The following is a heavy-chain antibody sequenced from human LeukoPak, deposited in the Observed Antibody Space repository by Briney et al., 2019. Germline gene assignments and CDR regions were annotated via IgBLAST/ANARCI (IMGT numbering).Heavy chain of an antibody. CDR2: VNPGGVDT. J-gene: IGHJ4*02. Sequence: GASVKISCKSSGYVFTSYYIHWVRQGPGQKYEWMGKVNPGGVDTRYSQKFQDRVTMTRDRSTSTVFMEMRGLTSEDTALYFCARGGSSEYLDYWGQGTLVTVSS. CDR3: ARGGSSEYLDY. CDR1: GYVFTSYY. D-gene: IGHD3-22*01. V-gene: IGHV1-46*01.